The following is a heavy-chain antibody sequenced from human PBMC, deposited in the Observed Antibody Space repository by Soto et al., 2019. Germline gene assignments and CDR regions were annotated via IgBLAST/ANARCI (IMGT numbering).Heavy chain of an antibody. V-gene: IGHV1-18*01. J-gene: IGHJ4*02. CDR1: GYTFITYG. Sequence: QVQLVQSGAEVKKPGASVKVSCKASGYTFITYGVSWVRQAPGQGLDWLGWISTYNGNTRYAERLQGRVTMTTDTTTNTAYMERRNLRSDDTAVYYGARGPTDYYDNSANYFLDYWGQGTLVTVSS. D-gene: IGHD3-22*01. CDR2: ISTYNGNT. CDR3: ARGPTDYYDNSANYFLDY.